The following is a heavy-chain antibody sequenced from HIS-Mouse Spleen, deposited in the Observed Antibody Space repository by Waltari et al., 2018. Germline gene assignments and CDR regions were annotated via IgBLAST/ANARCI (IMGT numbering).Heavy chain of an antibody. Sequence: QLQLQESGPGLVKPSETLSLPCTVPGGSISSSSYYWGWIRQPPGTGLEWIGSIYYSGSTYYNPSLKSRVTISVDTSKNQFSLKLSSVTAADTAVYYCAREIPYSSSWYDWYFDLWGRGTLVTVSS. CDR2: IYYSGST. J-gene: IGHJ2*01. V-gene: IGHV4-39*07. CDR3: AREIPYSSSWYDWYFDL. D-gene: IGHD6-13*01. CDR1: GGSISSSSYY.